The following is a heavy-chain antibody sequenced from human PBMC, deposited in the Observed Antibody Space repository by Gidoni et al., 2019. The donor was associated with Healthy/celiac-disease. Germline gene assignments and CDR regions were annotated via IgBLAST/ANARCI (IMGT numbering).Heavy chain of an antibody. V-gene: IGHV3-21*01. CDR1: GFTFSSYR. CDR2: ISSSSRYI. D-gene: IGHD3-22*01. J-gene: IGHJ4*02. CDR3: ARVPYDSSGDPFDY. Sequence: EVQLVESGGGLVKPGGSLRLSCAASGFTFSSYRMNWVRQAPGKGLEWVSSISSSSRYIYYADSVKGRFTISRDNAKNSLYMQMNSLRAEDTAVYYCARVPYDSSGDPFDYWGQGTLVTVSS.